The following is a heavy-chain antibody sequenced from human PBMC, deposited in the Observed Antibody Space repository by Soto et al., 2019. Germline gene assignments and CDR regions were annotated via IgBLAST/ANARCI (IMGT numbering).Heavy chain of an antibody. J-gene: IGHJ5*02. V-gene: IGHV3-30*18. Sequence: GGSLRLSCAASGFTFSSYGMHWVRQAPGKGLEWVAVISYDGSNKYYADSVKGRFTISRDNSKNTLYLQMNSLRAEDTAVYYCAKDGAPFTYYDILTGYYTGGNWFDPWGQGTLVTVSS. CDR3: AKDGAPFTYYDILTGYYTGGNWFDP. D-gene: IGHD3-9*01. CDR1: GFTFSSYG. CDR2: ISYDGSNK.